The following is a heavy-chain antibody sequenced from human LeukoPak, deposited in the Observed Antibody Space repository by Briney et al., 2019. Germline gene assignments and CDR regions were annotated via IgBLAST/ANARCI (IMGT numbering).Heavy chain of an antibody. Sequence: GASVKVSCKASGYTFTGYYMHWVRQAPGQGLEWMGRINPNSGGTNYAQKFQGRVTMTRDTSISTAYMELSRLRSDDTAVYYCARGPSYSGSFFDYWGQGTLVTVS. CDR3: ARGPSYSGSFFDY. CDR1: GYTFTGYY. D-gene: IGHD1-26*01. CDR2: INPNSGGT. J-gene: IGHJ4*02. V-gene: IGHV1-2*06.